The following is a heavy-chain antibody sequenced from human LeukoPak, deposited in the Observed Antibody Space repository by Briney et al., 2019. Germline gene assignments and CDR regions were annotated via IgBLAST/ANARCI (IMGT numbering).Heavy chain of an antibody. CDR1: GGSFSGYY. V-gene: IGHV4-34*01. Sequence: PSETLSLTCAVYGGSFSGYYWSWIRQPPGKGLEWIGEINHSGSTNYNPSLKSRVTISVETSKNQFSLKLSSVTAADTAVYYCARALGRPRDYWGQGTLVTVSS. J-gene: IGHJ4*02. CDR3: ARALGRPRDY. CDR2: INHSGST. D-gene: IGHD7-27*01.